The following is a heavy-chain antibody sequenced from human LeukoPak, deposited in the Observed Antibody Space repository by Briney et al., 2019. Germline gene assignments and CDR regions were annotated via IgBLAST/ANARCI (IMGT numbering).Heavy chain of an antibody. D-gene: IGHD3-16*01. CDR3: ARGVVHGGFDY. J-gene: IGHJ4*02. V-gene: IGHV5-51*01. CDR2: IHPGDSNT. Sequence: GESLKISCKGSGYYFPNYWIGWVRQVPGKGLEWMGVIHPGDSNTRYSPSFQGQVTISADKSISTAYLQWSSLKASDTAMYYCARGVVHGGFDYWGQGTLVTVSS. CDR1: GYYFPNYW.